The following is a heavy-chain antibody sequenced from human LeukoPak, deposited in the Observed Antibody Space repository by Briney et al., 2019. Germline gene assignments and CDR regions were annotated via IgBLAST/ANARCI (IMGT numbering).Heavy chain of an antibody. D-gene: IGHD3-22*01. Sequence: GGSLRLSCAVSGITLSNYGVSWVRQAPGKGLEWVAGISDSGGRTNYADSVKGRFTISRGNPKNTIYLQMNSLRAEDTAVYFCAKRGVVIRVILVGFHKEAYYFDSWGQGALVTVSS. CDR2: ISDSGGRT. CDR3: AKRGVVIRVILVGFHKEAYYFDS. V-gene: IGHV3-23*01. CDR1: GITLSNYG. J-gene: IGHJ4*02.